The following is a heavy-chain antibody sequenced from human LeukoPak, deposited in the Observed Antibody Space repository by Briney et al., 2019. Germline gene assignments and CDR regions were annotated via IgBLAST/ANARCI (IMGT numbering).Heavy chain of an antibody. CDR2: VHYSGST. J-gene: IGHJ6*03. D-gene: IGHD3-10*01. Sequence: PSETLSLTCSVSGGSISSSSYFWGWIRQPPGKGLEWIVSVHYSGSTYYNPSLKSRVTISVDTSKNQFSLKLSSVTAADTAVYFCARQLYVSGSYYAPMDVWGKGTTVTISS. CDR1: GGSISSSSYF. V-gene: IGHV4-39*01. CDR3: ARQLYVSGSYYAPMDV.